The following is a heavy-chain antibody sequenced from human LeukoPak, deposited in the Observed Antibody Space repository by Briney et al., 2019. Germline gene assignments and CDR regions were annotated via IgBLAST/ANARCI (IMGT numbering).Heavy chain of an antibody. J-gene: IGHJ4*02. CDR1: GFTFSSYE. CDR3: ARGLAYYYGSGSYGFDY. CDR2: ISSSGSAI. D-gene: IGHD3-10*01. Sequence: GGSLRLSCAASGFTFSSYEMNWVRTGPGKGLEWGSYISSSGSAIYYADSVKGRFTISRDNAKNSLYLQMNSLRAEDTAVYYCARGLAYYYGSGSYGFDYWGQGTLVTVSS. V-gene: IGHV3-48*03.